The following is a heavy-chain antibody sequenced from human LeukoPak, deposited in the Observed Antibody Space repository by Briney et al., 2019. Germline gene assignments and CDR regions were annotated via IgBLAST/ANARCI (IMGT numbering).Heavy chain of an antibody. J-gene: IGHJ4*02. CDR2: ISGSGGST. Sequence: GGSLRLSCAASGFTFSTYAMSWVRQAPGKGLEWVSTISGSGGSTYYADSVKGRFTISRDNSKNTLYLQMNSLRAEDTAVYYCAKGQILGYCIAGSCYRHFDYWGQGTLSPSPQ. D-gene: IGHD2-15*01. V-gene: IGHV3-23*01. CDR1: GFTFSTYA. CDR3: AKGQILGYCIAGSCYRHFDY.